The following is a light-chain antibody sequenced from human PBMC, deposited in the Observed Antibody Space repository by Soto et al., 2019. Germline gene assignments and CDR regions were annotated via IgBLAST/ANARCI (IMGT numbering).Light chain of an antibody. V-gene: IGLV2-14*01. J-gene: IGLJ2*01. CDR1: SSDVGGYDY. Sequence: QSALTQPASVSGSPGQSITISCTGSSSDVGGYDYVSWYQQHPGKAPKLMIYEVNDRPSGISNRLSGSKSGNTASLTISGLQSDDEAYYYCSSYTSSSTVVFGGGTKLTVL. CDR2: EVN. CDR3: SSYTSSSTVV.